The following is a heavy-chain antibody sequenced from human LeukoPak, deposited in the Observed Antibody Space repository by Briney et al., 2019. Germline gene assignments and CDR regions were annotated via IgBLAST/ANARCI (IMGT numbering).Heavy chain of an antibody. Sequence: MSSETLSLTCAVSGGSISSYYWSWIRQPPGKGLEWIGYIYYSGSTNYNPSLKSRVTISVDTSKNQFSLKLSSVTAADTAVYYCARARSSWALLYWGQGTLVTVSS. D-gene: IGHD6-13*01. CDR1: GGSISSYY. J-gene: IGHJ4*02. V-gene: IGHV4-59*01. CDR3: ARARSSWALLY. CDR2: IYYSGST.